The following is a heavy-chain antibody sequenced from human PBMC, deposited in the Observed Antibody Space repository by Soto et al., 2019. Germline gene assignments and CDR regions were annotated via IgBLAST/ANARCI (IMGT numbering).Heavy chain of an antibody. V-gene: IGHV1-24*01. Sequence: ASVKVSCKVSGYSLTELSFHRVRQAPGEGLEWMGGYDLEKGETIYAQTFQGRVTITEDSPADTPYLQLRSLRSEDTAVYYCAIDDGRSNQFDLWGQGTMVTVAS. CDR1: GYSLTELS. CDR2: YDLEKGET. D-gene: IGHD6-13*01. J-gene: IGHJ5*02. CDR3: AIDDGRSNQFDL.